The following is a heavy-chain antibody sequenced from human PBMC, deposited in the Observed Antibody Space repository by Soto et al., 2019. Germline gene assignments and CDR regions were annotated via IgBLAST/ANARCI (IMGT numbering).Heavy chain of an antibody. J-gene: IGHJ5*02. CDR1: GRSIRSYY. D-gene: IGHD1-1*01. Sequence: SETLSLTCTVSGRSIRSYYWSWIRQPPGKGLEWIGHIYYSGTTNYNPSLKSRITMSVDTSKNQFSLKLSSVTAADTAVYYCARAVETGGNWFDPWGQGTLVTVSS. V-gene: IGHV4-59*01. CDR3: ARAVETGGNWFDP. CDR2: IYYSGTT.